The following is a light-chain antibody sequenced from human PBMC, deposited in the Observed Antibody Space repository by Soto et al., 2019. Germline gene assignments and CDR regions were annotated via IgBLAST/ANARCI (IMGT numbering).Light chain of an antibody. CDR3: QQYYSTTPLT. Sequence: DIVMTQSPDSLAVSLGERATINCKSSQSVFYSSNNKNYLAWYQQKPGQPPKLLIYWASIRESGVPDRFSGSVSGTDFTLTISSLQAEDVSVYYCQQYYSTTPLTFGGGTKVEIK. J-gene: IGKJ4*01. V-gene: IGKV4-1*01. CDR2: WAS. CDR1: QSVFYSSNNKNY.